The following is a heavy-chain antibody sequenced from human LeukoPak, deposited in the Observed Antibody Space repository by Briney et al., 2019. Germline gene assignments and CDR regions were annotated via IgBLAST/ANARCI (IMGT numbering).Heavy chain of an antibody. J-gene: IGHJ4*02. CDR1: GYNFTNYW. Sequence: GESLKISCKGSGYNFTNYWISWVRQMPGKGLEWMGRIDPSDSYTNYSPSFQGHVTISTDKSISTAYLQWNSLKAWDTAMYYCARHGRYTAIEYFDYWGQGTLVTVSS. CDR3: ARHGRYTAIEYFDY. D-gene: IGHD5-18*01. CDR2: IDPSDSYT. V-gene: IGHV5-10-1*01.